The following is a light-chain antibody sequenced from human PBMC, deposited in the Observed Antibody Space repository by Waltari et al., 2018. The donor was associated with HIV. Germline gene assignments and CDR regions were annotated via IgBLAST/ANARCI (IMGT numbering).Light chain of an antibody. CDR2: DAS. J-gene: IGKJ1*01. CDR3: LQHNTYPLT. V-gene: IGKV1-17*01. CDR1: QGIRHD. Sequence: DIQMTQSPSSFSAPVGDRVTITCRASQGIRHDLGWYQQKAGKAPKRLIYDASNLQSGVPERFSGTGSGTEFTLTISSLQPEDLAIYYCLQHNTYPLTFGQGTKVAI.